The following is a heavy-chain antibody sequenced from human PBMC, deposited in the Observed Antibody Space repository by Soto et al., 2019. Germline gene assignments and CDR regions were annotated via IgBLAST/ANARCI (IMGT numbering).Heavy chain of an antibody. CDR3: ARDWGPYWFDS. J-gene: IGHJ5*01. V-gene: IGHV4-39*02. Sequence: SETLSLTCTVSGGSISSSSYYWGWIRQPPGKGLEWIGTINYSGSTYYNPSLKSRVTISVDTSKNQFSLKLSSVTAADTAVYYCARDWGPYWFDSWGQGILVTVSS. D-gene: IGHD3-16*01. CDR1: GGSISSSSYY. CDR2: INYSGST.